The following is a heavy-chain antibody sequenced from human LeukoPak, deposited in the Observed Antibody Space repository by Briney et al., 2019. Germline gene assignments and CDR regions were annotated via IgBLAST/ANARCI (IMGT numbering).Heavy chain of an antibody. CDR2: TYHRYKWFN. V-gene: IGHV6-1*01. CDR3: ARGGGSLDY. CDR1: GYSVSSNSAA. D-gene: IGHD3-10*01. J-gene: IGHJ4*01. Sequence: SQTLSLTCAISGYSVSSNSAAWNWIRQSPSRDLEWLGRTYHRYKWFNGSAVSVKSRITINPDTSKNQFSLQLNSVTPEDTAVYYCARGGGSLDYWGHGTLVTVSS.